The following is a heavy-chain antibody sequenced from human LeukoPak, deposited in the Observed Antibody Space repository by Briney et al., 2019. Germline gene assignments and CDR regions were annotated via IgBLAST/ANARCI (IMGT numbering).Heavy chain of an antibody. CDR3: ARADSWDAFDI. V-gene: IGHV1-2*02. D-gene: IGHD1-26*01. CDR2: ISPNSDGT. Sequence: ASVKVSCKASGYTFTGYYMHWVRQAPGQGLEWMGWISPNSDGTNYAQKFQGRVTMTRDTSISTAYMELSRLRSDDTAVYYCARADSWDAFDIWGQGTMVTVSS. J-gene: IGHJ3*02. CDR1: GYTFTGYY.